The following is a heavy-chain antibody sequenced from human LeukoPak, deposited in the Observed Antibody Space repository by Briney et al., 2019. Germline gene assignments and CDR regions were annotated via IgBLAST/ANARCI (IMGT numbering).Heavy chain of an antibody. CDR3: ARERESGSNYYYYGLDV. CDR1: GFTFSDYY. CDR2: ISSSSSYA. V-gene: IGHV3-11*06. J-gene: IGHJ6*02. D-gene: IGHD3-10*01. Sequence: GGSLRLSCAASGFTFSDYYMSWIRQAPGKGLEWVSYISSSSSYANYADSVKGRFTISRDNSKNTLYLQMNSLRPEDTAVYYCARERESGSNYYYYGLDVWGQGTTVTVSS.